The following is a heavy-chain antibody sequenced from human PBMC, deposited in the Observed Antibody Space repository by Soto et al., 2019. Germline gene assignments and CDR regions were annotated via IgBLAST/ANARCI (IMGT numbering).Heavy chain of an antibody. V-gene: IGHV3-33*01. D-gene: IGHD1-1*01. Sequence: QVHLVESGGGVAQPGRSLRLSCAASGSIFTGYGMHWVRQAPGKGLEWVAVIWFDGSNKYYAESVKGRFTISRDNSKNMLYLQMNSLRVEDTAVYYCARDEIGGTDFRGYFDYWGQGTLVTVSS. J-gene: IGHJ4*02. CDR1: GSIFTGYG. CDR3: ARDEIGGTDFRGYFDY. CDR2: IWFDGSNK.